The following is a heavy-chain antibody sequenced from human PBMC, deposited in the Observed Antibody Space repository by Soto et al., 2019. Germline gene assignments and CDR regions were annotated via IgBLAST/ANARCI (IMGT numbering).Heavy chain of an antibody. CDR1: GFTFGDYA. D-gene: IGHD5-18*01. CDR2: IRSKAYGGTT. J-gene: IGHJ6*02. V-gene: IGHV3-49*03. Sequence: PGGSLRLSCTASGFTFGDYAMSWFRQAPGKGLEWVGFIRSKAYGGTTEYAASVKGRFTISRDDSKSIAYLQMNSLKTEDTAVYYCNSTDTDMVNKYYYYYGMDVWGQGTTVTVSS. CDR3: NSTDTDMVNKYYYYYGMDV.